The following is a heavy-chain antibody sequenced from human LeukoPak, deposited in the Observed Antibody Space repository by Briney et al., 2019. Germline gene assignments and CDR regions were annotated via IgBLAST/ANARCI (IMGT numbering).Heavy chain of an antibody. CDR2: INPNSGGT. CDR1: GYTFTGYY. J-gene: IGHJ4*02. Sequence: ASVKVSCKASGYTFTGYYMHWVRQAPGQGLERMGWINPNSGGTNYAQKFQGRVTMTRDTSISTAYMELSRLRSDDTAVYYCASSTTIFGVVIVDDFDYWGQGTLVTVSS. D-gene: IGHD3-3*01. V-gene: IGHV1-2*02. CDR3: ASSTTIFGVVIVDDFDY.